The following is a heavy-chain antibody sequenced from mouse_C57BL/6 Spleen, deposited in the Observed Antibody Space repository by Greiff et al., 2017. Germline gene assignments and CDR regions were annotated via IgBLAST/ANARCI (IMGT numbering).Heavy chain of an antibody. Sequence: QVQLQQPGTELVKPGASVKLSCKASGYTFTSYWMHWVKQRPGQGLEWIGNINPSNGGTNYNEKFKSKATLTVDKSSSTAYMQLSSLTSEDSAVYYCARGGPTVVAAYYAMDYWGQGTSVTVSA. V-gene: IGHV1-53*01. CDR3: ARGGPTVVAAYYAMDY. D-gene: IGHD1-1*01. J-gene: IGHJ4*01. CDR1: GYTFTSYW. CDR2: INPSNGGT.